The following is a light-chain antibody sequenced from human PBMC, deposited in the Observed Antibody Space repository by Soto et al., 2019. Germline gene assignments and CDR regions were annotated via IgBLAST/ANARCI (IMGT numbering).Light chain of an antibody. CDR2: GNT. Sequence: QAVVTQPPSVSGAPGQRVTISCTGSSSNIGAGYDVHWYQQLPGRAPKLLIDGNTNRPSGVPDRFSGSKSGTSASLAITGLQAEDEADYYCLSFDSSLSVVFGGGTKLTVL. V-gene: IGLV1-40*01. CDR1: SSNIGAGYD. CDR3: LSFDSSLSVV. J-gene: IGLJ2*01.